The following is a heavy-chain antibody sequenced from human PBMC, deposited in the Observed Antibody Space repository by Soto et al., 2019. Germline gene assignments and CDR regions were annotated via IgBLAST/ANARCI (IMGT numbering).Heavy chain of an antibody. CDR3: AREGVTMVRGVIIRPFDY. CDR1: GFTFISYW. J-gene: IGHJ4*02. V-gene: IGHV3-74*01. D-gene: IGHD3-10*01. Sequence: GGSLRLSCAASGFTFISYWMHWVRQAPGKGLVWVSRINSDGSSTSYADSVKGRFTISRDNAKNTLYLQMNSLRAEDTAVYYCAREGVTMVRGVIIRPFDYWGQGTLVTVSS. CDR2: INSDGSST.